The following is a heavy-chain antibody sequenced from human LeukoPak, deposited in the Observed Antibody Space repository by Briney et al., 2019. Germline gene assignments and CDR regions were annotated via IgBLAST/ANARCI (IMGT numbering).Heavy chain of an antibody. J-gene: IGHJ5*02. V-gene: IGHV1-8*03. CDR1: GYTFTSYD. D-gene: IGHD2-2*01. Sequence: ASVKVSCKASGYTFTSYDINWVRQATGQGLEWTGWMNPNSGNTGCAQKFQGRVTITRNISISTAYMELSGLRSDDTAVYYCARVRHCSSTSCSWFDPWGQGTLVTVSS. CDR2: MNPNSGNT. CDR3: ARVRHCSSTSCSWFDP.